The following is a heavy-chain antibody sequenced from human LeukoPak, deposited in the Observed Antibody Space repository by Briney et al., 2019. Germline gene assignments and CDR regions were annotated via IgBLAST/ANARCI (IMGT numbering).Heavy chain of an antibody. CDR1: GASLSGDY. J-gene: IGHJ4*02. CDR2: INYTGNT. V-gene: IGHV4-34*01. CDR3: ARGYCSGGTCYSLRSRDQLPLEY. D-gene: IGHD2-15*01. Sequence: PSETLSLTCAVYGASLSGDYWSWIRQSPGKGLEWIGEINYTGNTNYNPSLKSRVRISVDTSKNQFSLKLSSLTAADTAVYYCARGYCSGGTCYSLRSRDQLPLEYWCQGTRVTVAS.